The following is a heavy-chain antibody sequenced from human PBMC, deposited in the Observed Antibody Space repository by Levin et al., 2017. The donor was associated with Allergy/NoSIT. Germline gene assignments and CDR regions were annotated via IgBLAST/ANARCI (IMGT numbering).Heavy chain of an antibody. CDR1: GYSFTSYW. J-gene: IGHJ5*02. D-gene: IGHD2-2*01. CDR2: IYPGDSDT. Sequence: RGESLKISCKGSGYSFTSYWIGWVRQMPGKGLEWMGIIYPGDSDTRYSPSFQGQVTISADKSISTAYLQWSSLKASDTAMYYCARGGFYCSSTSCRWGNWFDPWGQGTLVTVSS. CDR3: ARGGFYCSSTSCRWGNWFDP. V-gene: IGHV5-51*01.